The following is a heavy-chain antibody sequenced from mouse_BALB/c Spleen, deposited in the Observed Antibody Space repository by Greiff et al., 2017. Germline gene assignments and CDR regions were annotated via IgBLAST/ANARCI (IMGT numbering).Heavy chain of an antibody. J-gene: IGHJ2*01. V-gene: IGHV5-12-2*01. Sequence: EVQVVESGGGLVQPGGSLKLSCAASGFTFSSYTMSWVRQTPEKRLEWVAYISNGGGSTYYPDTVTGRFTISRDNTKNTLYLQMSSLKSEDAAMYDCTTQDGSSLDYWGQGTTLTVSS. D-gene: IGHD1-1*01. CDR1: GFTFSSYT. CDR2: ISNGGGST. CDR3: TTQDGSSLDY.